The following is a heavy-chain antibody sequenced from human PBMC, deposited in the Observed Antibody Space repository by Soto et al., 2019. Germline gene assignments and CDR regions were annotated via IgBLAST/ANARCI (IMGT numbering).Heavy chain of an antibody. Sequence: SETLSLTCTVSGDSISSDYWSWSWIRQSPGKGLEWIGYIYSSGRSNYNPSLNSRVTMSVVTSKNQFSLKLSSVTAADTAVYYCASLGFGSSSGAFDIWD. J-gene: IGHJ3*02. CDR3: ASLGFGSSSGAFDI. CDR2: IYSSGRS. CDR1: GDSISSDY. D-gene: IGHD6-6*01. V-gene: IGHV4-4*08.